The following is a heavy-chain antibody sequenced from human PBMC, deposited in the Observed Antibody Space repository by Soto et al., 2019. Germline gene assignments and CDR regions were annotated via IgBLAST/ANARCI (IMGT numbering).Heavy chain of an antibody. V-gene: IGHV3-30*18. D-gene: IGHD4-17*01. J-gene: IGHJ4*02. CDR1: GFTFSSYG. CDR2: ISYDGSNK. Sequence: GGSLRLSCAASGFTFSSYGMHWVRQAPGKGLEWVAVISYDGSNKYYADSVKGRFTISRDNSKNTLYLQMNSLRAEDTAVYYCAKALILRSPGVGNYWGQGTLVIVSS. CDR3: AKALILRSPGVGNY.